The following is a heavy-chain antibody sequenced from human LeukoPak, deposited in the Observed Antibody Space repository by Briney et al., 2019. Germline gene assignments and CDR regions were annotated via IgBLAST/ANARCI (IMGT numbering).Heavy chain of an antibody. J-gene: IGHJ4*02. Sequence: KPGESLKISCKGSGYSFTSYWIGWVRQMPGKGLEWMGIIYPGDSDTRYSPSFQGQVTISADKSISTAYLQWSSLKASDTAMYYCARGYCTNGVCSPFDYWGQGTLVIVSS. D-gene: IGHD2-8*01. CDR2: IYPGDSDT. CDR3: ARGYCTNGVCSPFDY. CDR1: GYSFTSYW. V-gene: IGHV5-51*03.